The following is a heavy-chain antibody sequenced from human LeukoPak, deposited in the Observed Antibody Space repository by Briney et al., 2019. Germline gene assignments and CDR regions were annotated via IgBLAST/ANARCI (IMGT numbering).Heavy chain of an antibody. V-gene: IGHV4-4*02. J-gene: IGHJ4*02. CDR1: GGSISSSHW. Sequence: SETLSLTCAVSGGSISSSHWWGWVRQPPGKGLEWIGEIYHSGTTNYNPSLKSRVTISVDKSKNQFSLNLISVTAADTAVYFCARRRYEFGYDSSAYYTGDWFDYWGQGTLVTVSS. CDR3: ARRRYEFGYDSSAYYTGDWFDY. D-gene: IGHD3-22*01. CDR2: IYHSGTT.